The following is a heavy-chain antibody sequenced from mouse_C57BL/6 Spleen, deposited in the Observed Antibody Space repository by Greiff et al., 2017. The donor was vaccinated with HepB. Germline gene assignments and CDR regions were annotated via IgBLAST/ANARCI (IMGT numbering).Heavy chain of an antibody. Sequence: QVQLQQPGAELVKPGASVKLSCKASGYTFTSYWMHWVKQRPGRGLEWIGRIDPNSGGTKYNEKFKSKATLTVDKPSSTAYMQLSSPTSEDSAVYYCARGGFTTVVGGDYWGQGTTLTVSS. V-gene: IGHV1-72*01. CDR3: ARGGFTTVVGGDY. D-gene: IGHD1-1*01. CDR2: IDPNSGGT. CDR1: GYTFTSYW. J-gene: IGHJ2*01.